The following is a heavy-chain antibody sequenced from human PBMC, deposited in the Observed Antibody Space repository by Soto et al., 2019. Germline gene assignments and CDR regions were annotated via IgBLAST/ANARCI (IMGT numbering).Heavy chain of an antibody. CDR3: AGGPNRGY. CDR2: IYSSGGT. V-gene: IGHV3-66*01. J-gene: IGHJ4*02. D-gene: IGHD3-10*01. CDR1: GFTVSNNY. Sequence: VQLVESGGDLVQPGGSLRLSCAASGFTVSNNYMSWVRQAPGKGLEWVSLIYSSGGTYYADSVKGSFTISRDNSRNTMYLQMNGLRVEDTAVYYCAGGPNRGYWSQGTLVSVSP.